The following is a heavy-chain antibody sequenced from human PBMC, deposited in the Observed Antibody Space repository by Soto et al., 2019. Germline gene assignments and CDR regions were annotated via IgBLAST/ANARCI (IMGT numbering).Heavy chain of an antibody. CDR3: ARVPIYSGSSPYFDY. V-gene: IGHV3-30-3*01. CDR2: ISYDGSNK. J-gene: IGHJ4*02. Sequence: GGSLRLSCAASGFTFSSCSMHWVRPAPGKGLEWVALISYDGSNKYYADSVKGRFTISRDNSKNTLYLQMNSLRAEDTAVYYCARVPIYSGSSPYFDYWGQGTLVTVSS. CDR1: GFTFSSCS. D-gene: IGHD1-26*01.